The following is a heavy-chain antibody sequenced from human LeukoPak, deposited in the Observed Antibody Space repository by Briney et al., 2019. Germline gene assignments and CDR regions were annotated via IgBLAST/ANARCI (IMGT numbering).Heavy chain of an antibody. CDR2: IYYSGST. J-gene: IGHJ4*02. CDR3: ARDRGESSGFYFDY. V-gene: IGHV4-31*03. CDR1: GGSISSGGYY. Sequence: SQTLSLTCTASGGSISSGGYYWSWIRQHPGKGLEWIGYIYYSGSTYYNPSLKSRVTIPVDTSKNQFSLKLSSVTAADTAVYYCARDRGESSGFYFDYWGQGTLVTVSS. D-gene: IGHD6-19*01.